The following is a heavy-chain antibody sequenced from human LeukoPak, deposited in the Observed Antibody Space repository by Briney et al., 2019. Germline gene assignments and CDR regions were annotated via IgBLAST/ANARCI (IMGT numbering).Heavy chain of an antibody. V-gene: IGHV1-2*02. CDR3: ARESWGNYDSSGYPDY. Sequence: ASVKVSCKASGYTFTCYYMHWVRQAPGQGLEWMGWINPNSGGTNYAQKFQGRVTMTRDTSISTAYMELSRLRSDDTAVYYCARESWGNYDSSGYPDYWGQGTLVTVSS. J-gene: IGHJ4*02. CDR2: INPNSGGT. CDR1: GYTFTCYY. D-gene: IGHD3-22*01.